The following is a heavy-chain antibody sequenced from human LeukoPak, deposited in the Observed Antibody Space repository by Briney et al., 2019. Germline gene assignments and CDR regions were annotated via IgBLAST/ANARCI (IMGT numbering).Heavy chain of an antibody. CDR2: ISYDGSNK. V-gene: IGHV3-30-3*01. D-gene: IGHD3-10*01. CDR3: ARVVRGRYYYYGMDV. J-gene: IGHJ6*02. CDR1: AFTFRNYA. Sequence: GGSLRLSCAASAFTFRNYAMHWVRQAAGKGLEWVAVISYDGSNKYYADSVKGRFTISRDNSKNTLYLQMNSLRAEDTAVYYCARVVRGRYYYYGMDVWGQGTTVTVSS.